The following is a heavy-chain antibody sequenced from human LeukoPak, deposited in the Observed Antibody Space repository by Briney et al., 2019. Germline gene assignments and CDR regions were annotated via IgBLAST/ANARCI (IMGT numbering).Heavy chain of an antibody. D-gene: IGHD6-13*01. CDR2: MYYSGGA. CDR1: GGSITDYY. J-gene: IGHJ4*02. Sequence: SETLSLTCTVSGGSITDYYWSWIRHSSGKGLEWIGYMYYSGGAYYSPSLKTRVTISVDTSKNQFSLKPTSVTAADTAVYYCARSTFSSNWNLWGQGTLVTVSS. V-gene: IGHV4-59*08. CDR3: ARSTFSSNWNL.